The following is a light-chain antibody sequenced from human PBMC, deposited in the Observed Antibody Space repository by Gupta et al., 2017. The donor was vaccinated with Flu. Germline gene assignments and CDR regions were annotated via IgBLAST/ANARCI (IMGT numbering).Light chain of an antibody. CDR1: SSNFGAGYD. J-gene: IGLJ3*02. Sequence: GAPGQRLTISCTGTSSNFGAGYDVHWYQQLPGTAPKLLIYGNSNRASGVPDRFSGSRSGTSASLTITGLQAEDEANYYCQSYDISLTGSVFGGGTKLTVL. V-gene: IGLV1-40*01. CDR3: QSYDISLTGSV. CDR2: GNS.